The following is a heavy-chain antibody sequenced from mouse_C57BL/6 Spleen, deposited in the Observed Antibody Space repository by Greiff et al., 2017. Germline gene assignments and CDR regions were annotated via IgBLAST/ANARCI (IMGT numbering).Heavy chain of an antibody. J-gene: IGHJ2*01. CDR3: AREAQAYYFDY. CDR1: GYAFSSSW. V-gene: IGHV1-82*01. D-gene: IGHD3-2*02. CDR2: IYPGDGDT. Sequence: QVQLKESGPELVKPGASVKISCKASGYAFSSSWMNWVKQRPGKGLEWIGRIYPGDGDTNYNGKFKGKATLTADKSSSTAYMQLSGLTSEDSAVYVCAREAQAYYFDYWGQGTTLTVSS.